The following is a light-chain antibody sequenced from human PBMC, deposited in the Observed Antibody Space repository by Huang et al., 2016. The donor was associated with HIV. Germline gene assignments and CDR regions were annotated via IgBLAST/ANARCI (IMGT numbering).Light chain of an antibody. CDR1: QDIRNY. V-gene: IGKV1-33*01. CDR2: DAS. Sequence: DIQMTQSPSSLSESVGDRVTVTCQASQDIRNYLNWYQQQPGKAPKLLIYDASNLEKGVPSRFRGSGSGTDFTFTIRSLQPEDIATYYCQQYDNLPRTFGQGTKLEIK. CDR3: QQYDNLPRT. J-gene: IGKJ2*02.